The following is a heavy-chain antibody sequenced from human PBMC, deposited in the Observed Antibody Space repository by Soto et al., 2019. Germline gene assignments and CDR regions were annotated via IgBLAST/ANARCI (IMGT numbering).Heavy chain of an antibody. D-gene: IGHD3-22*01. V-gene: IGHV3-30*04. J-gene: IGHJ3*02. CDR3: AKEVRYYYDSRGVDAFDI. Sequence: GGSLRLSCAGSGFTFSSYAMHWVRQAPGKGLEWVAVISYHGSDQYYADSVKGRYTISRDNSKNTVHLQMNSLRAEDTAVYYCAKEVRYYYDSRGVDAFDIWGQGTVVTVSS. CDR2: ISYHGSDQ. CDR1: GFTFSSYA.